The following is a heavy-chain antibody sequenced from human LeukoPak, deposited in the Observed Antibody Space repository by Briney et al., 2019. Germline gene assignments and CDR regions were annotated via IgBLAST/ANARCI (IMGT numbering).Heavy chain of an antibody. CDR3: VREHNYGKLILDW. CDR2: IRSDGNEI. J-gene: IGHJ4*02. CDR1: GFTFSSYS. D-gene: IGHD3-3*01. Sequence: QPGGSLRLSCAASGFTFSSYSMNWVRQAPGKGLEWVANIRSDGNEIFYLDSVKGRFTISRDNAKNSLYLQMNSLRVDDTAIYYCVREHNYGKLILDWWGQGTRVTVSS. V-gene: IGHV3-7*01.